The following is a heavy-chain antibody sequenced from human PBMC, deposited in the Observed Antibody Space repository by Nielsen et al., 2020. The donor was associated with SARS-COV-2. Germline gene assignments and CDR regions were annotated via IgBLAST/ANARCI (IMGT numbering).Heavy chain of an antibody. CDR2: IYTSGST. J-gene: IGHJ4*02. CDR1: GGSISSGSYY. Sequence: SETLSLTCTVSGGSISSGSYYWSWIRQPAGKGLEWIGRIYTSGSTNYNPSLKSRVTISVDTSKNQFSLKLSSVTAADTAVYYCARSTGRGNFDYWGQGTLVTVSS. D-gene: IGHD1-14*01. CDR3: ARSTGRGNFDY. V-gene: IGHV4-61*02.